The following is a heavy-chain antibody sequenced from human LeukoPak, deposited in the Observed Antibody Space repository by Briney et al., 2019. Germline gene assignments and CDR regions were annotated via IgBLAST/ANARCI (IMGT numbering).Heavy chain of an antibody. D-gene: IGHD4-11*01. CDR1: GFTFSAYT. CDR3: ASPQKTTFDY. Sequence: GGSLRLSCAASGFTFSAYTLNWVRRAPGKGLEWVSSISSSSNYIYYADSVKGRFTISRDNAKSLLYLQMNSLRVEDTAVYYCASPQKTTFDYWGQGTLVTVSS. J-gene: IGHJ4*02. V-gene: IGHV3-21*01. CDR2: ISSSSNYI.